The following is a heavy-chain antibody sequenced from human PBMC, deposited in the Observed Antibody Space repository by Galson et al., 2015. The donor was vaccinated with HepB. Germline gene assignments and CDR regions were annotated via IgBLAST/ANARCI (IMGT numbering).Heavy chain of an antibody. D-gene: IGHD1-26*01. J-gene: IGHJ4*02. CDR3: ARSSGGYFDS. Sequence: SLRLSCAGSGFNSSIFWMSWVRQAPGTGLEWVANIKQDGREKYYVGPVKGRFTISRDNAGNSLYLQMNSLRGEDTALYYCARSSGGYFDSWGQGILVTVSS. V-gene: IGHV3-7*01. CDR1: GFNSSIFW. CDR2: IKQDGREK.